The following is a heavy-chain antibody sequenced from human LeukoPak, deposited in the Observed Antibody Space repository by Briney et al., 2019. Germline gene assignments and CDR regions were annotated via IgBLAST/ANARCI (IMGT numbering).Heavy chain of an antibody. CDR1: GYTFTCYY. CDR2: INTNTGNP. Sequence: ASVKVSCKASGYTFTCYYMHWARQAPGQGLEWMGWINTNTGNPTYAQGFTGRFVFSLDTSVSTAYLQISSLKAEDTAVYYCARVPMVRGVIRYYFDYWGQGTLVTVSS. CDR3: ARVPMVRGVIRYYFDY. D-gene: IGHD3-10*01. V-gene: IGHV7-4-1*02. J-gene: IGHJ4*02.